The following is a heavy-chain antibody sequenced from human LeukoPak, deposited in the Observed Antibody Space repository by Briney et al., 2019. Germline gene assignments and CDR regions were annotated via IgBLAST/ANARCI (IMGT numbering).Heavy chain of an antibody. J-gene: IGHJ4*02. Sequence: GGSLRLSCAASGFTFSSYSMNWVRQAPGKGLEWVSALSGNGRKTYYADSVKGRFTISRDNSKNTLYLQMNSLRAEDTAVYYCAKDLNWAFDYWGQGTLVTVSS. CDR3: AKDLNWAFDY. CDR1: GFTFSSYS. D-gene: IGHD7-27*01. CDR2: LSGNGRKT. V-gene: IGHV3-23*01.